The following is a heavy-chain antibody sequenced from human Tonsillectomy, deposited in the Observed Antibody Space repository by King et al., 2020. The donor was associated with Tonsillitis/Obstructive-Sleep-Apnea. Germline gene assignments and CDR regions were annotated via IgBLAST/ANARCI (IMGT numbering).Heavy chain of an antibody. CDR3: AREGGNSNYLDY. J-gene: IGHJ4*02. Sequence: LQLVQSGGGVVQPGRSLRLSCAASGFTFSSYAMHWVRQAPGKGLEWVAVISYDGSNKYYADSVKGRFTISRDNSKNTLYLQMNSLRAEDTAVYYCAREGGNSNYLDYWGQGTLVTVSS. CDR2: ISYDGSNK. V-gene: IGHV3-30*04. CDR1: GFTFSSYA. D-gene: IGHD4-11*01.